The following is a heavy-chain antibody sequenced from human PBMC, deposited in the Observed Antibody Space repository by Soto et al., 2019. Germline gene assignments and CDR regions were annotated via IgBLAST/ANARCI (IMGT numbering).Heavy chain of an antibody. V-gene: IGHV1-18*01. CDR3: ARDPESSRWQYYMDV. CDR1: GYTFTSYG. Sequence: VKVSCKASGYTFTSYGISWVRQAPGQGLEWMGWISAYNGNTNYAQKLQGRVTMTTDTSTSTAYMELRSLRSDDTAVYYCARDPESSRWQYYMDVWGKGTTVTVAS. CDR2: ISAYNGNT. D-gene: IGHD6-13*01. J-gene: IGHJ6*03.